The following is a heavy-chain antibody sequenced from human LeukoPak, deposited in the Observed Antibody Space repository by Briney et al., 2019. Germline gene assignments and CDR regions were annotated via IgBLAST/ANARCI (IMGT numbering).Heavy chain of an antibody. V-gene: IGHV3-23*01. J-gene: IGHJ4*02. Sequence: PGGSLRLSCAASGFTFSSYAMSGLRQAPGEGLEWVSAISGSGGSTYYADSVKGRFTISRDNSKNTLYLQMNSLRAEDTAVYYCAKPYDILTGYSEDYWGQGTLVTVSS. CDR3: AKPYDILTGYSEDY. CDR1: GFTFSSYA. CDR2: ISGSGGST. D-gene: IGHD3-9*01.